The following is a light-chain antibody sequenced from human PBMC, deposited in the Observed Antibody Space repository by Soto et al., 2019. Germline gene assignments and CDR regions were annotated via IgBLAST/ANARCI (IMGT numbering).Light chain of an antibody. J-gene: IGKJ4*01. CDR1: QSVGNNF. V-gene: IGKV3-20*01. Sequence: EIVLTQSPGTLSLSPGERATLSCRASQSVGNNFLAWYQQKPGQAPRLLISSASNRATGIPDRFSGSGSATDFTLTISRLEPDDFAVYYCQQSAYSPLTFGGGTKV. CDR2: SAS. CDR3: QQSAYSPLT.